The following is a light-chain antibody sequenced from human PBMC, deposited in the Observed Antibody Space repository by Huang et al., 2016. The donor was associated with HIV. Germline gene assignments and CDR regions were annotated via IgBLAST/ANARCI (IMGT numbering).Light chain of an antibody. CDR3: HQYNNWLLS. CDR1: RSVSTN. V-gene: IGKV3-15*01. CDR2: WSS. J-gene: IGKJ4*01. Sequence: EIVMTQSPATLSVSPGQRVTLSCRANRSVSTNLAWYQQRHGQAPRLLLYWSSTRAPGIPARFSVSGSGTDFSLTISSLQSEDFALYYCHQYNNWLLSFGGGTRV.